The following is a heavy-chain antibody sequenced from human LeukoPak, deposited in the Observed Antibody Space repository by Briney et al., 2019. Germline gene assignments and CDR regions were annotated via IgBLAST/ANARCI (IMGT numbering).Heavy chain of an antibody. Sequence: ASVKVSCKASGYTFSGYYIHWVRQAPGQGLEWMGLIKPDSGDTNYAQNFRGRVTMTRDTSITTAYMELNRLTSDDTAVYYCARVGSPAFGVVTPMDVWGKGTTVTVSS. J-gene: IGHJ6*03. D-gene: IGHD3-3*01. CDR3: ARVGSPAFGVVTPMDV. CDR2: IKPDSGDT. V-gene: IGHV1-2*02. CDR1: GYTFSGYY.